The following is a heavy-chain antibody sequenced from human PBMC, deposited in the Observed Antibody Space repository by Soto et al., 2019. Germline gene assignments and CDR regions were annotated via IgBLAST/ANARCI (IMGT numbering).Heavy chain of an antibody. D-gene: IGHD3-16*01. J-gene: IGHJ4*02. CDR2: INHSGST. CDR1: GGPFSGYH. CDR3: AIGPSNFEY. Sequence: QVQLQQWGAGLLKPSETLSLPCAVYGGPFSGYHWSWIRQPPGKGLEWIGKINHSGSTNYNPSLKSRVTISVDSSKNQFSLKLSSVTAADTAVYYCAIGPSNFEYWDQGTLVTVSS. V-gene: IGHV4-34*01.